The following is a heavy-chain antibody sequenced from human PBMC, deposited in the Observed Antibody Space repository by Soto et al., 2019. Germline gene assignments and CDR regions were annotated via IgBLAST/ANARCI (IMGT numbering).Heavy chain of an antibody. CDR2: INHSGST. D-gene: IGHD6-13*01. Sequence: QVQLQQWGAGLLKPSETLSLTCAVYGGSFSGYYWSWIRQPPGKGLEWIGEINHSGSTNYNPSLKSRVTISVDTSKNQFSLKLSSGTAADTAVYYCARAPLPIAAAGKGIWFDYWGQGTLVTVSS. J-gene: IGHJ4*02. V-gene: IGHV4-34*01. CDR3: ARAPLPIAAAGKGIWFDY. CDR1: GGSFSGYY.